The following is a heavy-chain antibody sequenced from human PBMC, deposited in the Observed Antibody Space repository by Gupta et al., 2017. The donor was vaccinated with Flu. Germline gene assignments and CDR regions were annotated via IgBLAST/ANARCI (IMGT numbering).Heavy chain of an antibody. CDR1: FAFSSHF. J-gene: IGHJ5*02. CDR2: VRFDGTAT. V-gene: IGHV3-74*01. Sequence: FAFSSHFMHWVRQAPGQGLEWVSRVRFDGTATSYADSVRGRFTISRDNARNTLYLQMDSLRAEDTAVYLGVREVVNNRLDPWGQGTLVTVS. CDR3: VREVVNNRLDP.